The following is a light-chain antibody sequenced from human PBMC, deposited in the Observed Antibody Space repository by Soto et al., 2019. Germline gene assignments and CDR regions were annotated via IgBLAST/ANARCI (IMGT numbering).Light chain of an antibody. J-gene: IGKJ1*01. V-gene: IGKV3-15*01. CDR3: QQYNYWPRT. CDR2: DTF. CDR1: QSVGNN. Sequence: EVVMTQSPATLSVSPGERATLSCRASQSVGNNLAWYQQRPGQAPRLLIYDTFTRATGIPARFSGSGSGTEYTRTISSLQSEDFALYYCQQYNYWPRTFGPGTKVEIK.